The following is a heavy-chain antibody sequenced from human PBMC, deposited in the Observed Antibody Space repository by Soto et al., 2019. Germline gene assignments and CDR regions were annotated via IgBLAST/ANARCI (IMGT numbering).Heavy chain of an antibody. J-gene: IGHJ4*02. D-gene: IGHD2-15*01. Sequence: QVQLVQSGAEVKKPGSSVKVSCKASGGTFSSYAISWVRQAPGQGLEWMGGIIPIFGTANYAQKFQGRVTITADADRSTGYKALSSVSSADTAVYYCAEGVDDGGDYWSEGTVVTFCS. CDR3: AEGVDDGGDY. CDR1: GGTFSSYA. V-gene: IGHV1-69*12. CDR2: IIPIFGTA.